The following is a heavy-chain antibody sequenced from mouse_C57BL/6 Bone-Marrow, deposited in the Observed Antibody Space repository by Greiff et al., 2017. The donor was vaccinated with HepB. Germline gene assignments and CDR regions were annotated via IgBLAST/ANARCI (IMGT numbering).Heavy chain of an antibody. D-gene: IGHD1-1*01. CDR2: IDPENGDT. V-gene: IGHV14-4*01. J-gene: IGHJ2*01. CDR1: GFNIKDDY. CDR3: TTLYYYGSSYPFDY. Sequence: EVQVVESGAELVRPGASVKLSCTASGFNIKDDYMHWVKQRPEQGLEWIGWIDPENGDTEYASKFQGKATITADTSSNTAYLQLSSLTSEDTAVYYCTTLYYYGSSYPFDYWGQGTTLTVSS.